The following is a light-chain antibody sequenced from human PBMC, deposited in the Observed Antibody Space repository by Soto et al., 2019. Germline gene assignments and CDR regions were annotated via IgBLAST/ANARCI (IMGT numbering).Light chain of an antibody. Sequence: DIQMTQSPSFLSASVGDRVTITCRASQDIRNSLAWYQHKPGKVPKLLIYAASTLYSGVSSRFSGSGSGTDFTLTIGSLQPEDVAVYYCQKHSSVPFTFGGGTKVEIK. CDR2: AAS. CDR1: QDIRNS. J-gene: IGKJ4*01. V-gene: IGKV1-27*01. CDR3: QKHSSVPFT.